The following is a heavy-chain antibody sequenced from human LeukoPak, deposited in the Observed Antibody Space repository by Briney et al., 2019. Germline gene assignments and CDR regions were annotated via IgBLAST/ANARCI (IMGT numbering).Heavy chain of an antibody. V-gene: IGHV1-8*01. D-gene: IGHD3-22*01. CDR3: AISRYYYDSSGYYNSAEYFQH. Sequence: ASVKVSCKASGYTFTSYDINWVRQATGQGLEWMGWMNPNSGNTGYAQKFQGRVTMTRNTSISTAYMELSSLRSEDTAVYYCAISRYYYDSSGYYNSAEYFQHWGQGTPVTVSS. CDR2: MNPNSGNT. J-gene: IGHJ1*01. CDR1: GYTFTSYD.